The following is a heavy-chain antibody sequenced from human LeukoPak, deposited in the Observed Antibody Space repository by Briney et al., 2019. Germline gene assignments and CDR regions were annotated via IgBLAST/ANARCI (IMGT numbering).Heavy chain of an antibody. CDR2: INWDNGGI. V-gene: IGHV3-9*01. Sequence: GGSLGLSCAVSGFNLVDYAMHWVRQAPGRGLEWVSGINWDNGGIVYAESVRGRFTVSRDNAKNSLYLQMNSLRPEDTALYYCARDDHNVLTDNFDYWGQGTLVTVSS. J-gene: IGHJ4*02. D-gene: IGHD3-9*01. CDR1: GFNLVDYA. CDR3: ARDDHNVLTDNFDY.